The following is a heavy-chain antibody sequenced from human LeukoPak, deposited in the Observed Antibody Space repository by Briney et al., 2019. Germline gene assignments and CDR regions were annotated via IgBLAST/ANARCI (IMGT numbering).Heavy chain of an antibody. D-gene: IGHD3-10*01. CDR2: IYYSGST. CDR1: GGSISSSNW. Sequence: SETLSLTCAVSGGSISSSNWWSWVRQPPGKGLEWIGSIYYSGSTYYNPSLKSRVTISVDTSKNQFSLKLSSVTAADTAVYYCARIPRITMVRGVIGAFDIWGQGTMVTVSS. V-gene: IGHV4-39*01. CDR3: ARIPRITMVRGVIGAFDI. J-gene: IGHJ3*02.